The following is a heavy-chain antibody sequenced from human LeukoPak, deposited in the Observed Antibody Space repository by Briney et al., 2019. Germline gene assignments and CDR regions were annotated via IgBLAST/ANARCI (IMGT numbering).Heavy chain of an antibody. CDR2: ISSSGDIT. J-gene: IGHJ5*01. V-gene: IGHV3-23*01. CDR3: AKDRPNYHESNGHYYRRNGDS. D-gene: IGHD3-22*01. Sequence: SGGSLRLSCAASGFTFHNYAMGWVRQAPGKGLEWVSAISSSGDITFYADSVRGRFTISRDNSRYTLYLQMNSLRAEDAAMYYCAKDRPNYHESNGHYYRRNGDSWGQGTLVTVSS. CDR1: GFTFHNYA.